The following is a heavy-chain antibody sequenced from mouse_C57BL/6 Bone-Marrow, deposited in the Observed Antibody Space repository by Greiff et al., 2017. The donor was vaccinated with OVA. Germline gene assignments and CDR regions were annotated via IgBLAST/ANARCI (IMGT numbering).Heavy chain of an antibody. CDR2: IYPGSGST. CDR1: GYTFTSYW. V-gene: IGHV1-55*01. D-gene: IGHD3-2*02. CDR3: ARDGSGYWFAY. Sequence: QVHVKQPGAELVKPGASVKMSCKASGYTFTSYWITWVKQRPGQGLEWIGDIYPGSGSTNYNEKFKSKATLTVDTSSSTAYMQLSSLTSEDSAVYYCARDGSGYWFAYWGQGTLVTVSA. J-gene: IGHJ3*01.